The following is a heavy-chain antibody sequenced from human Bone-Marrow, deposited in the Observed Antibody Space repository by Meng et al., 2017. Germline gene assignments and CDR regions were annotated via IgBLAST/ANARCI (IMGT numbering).Heavy chain of an antibody. CDR2: IGHSGFT. D-gene: IGHD6-19*01. J-gene: IGHJ5*02. Sequence: QVQLRQWGAGLLKPSETLSLTCAVYGGSFSGFYWNWFRQPPGKGLEWIGSIGHSGFTYYTPSLKSRVTVSIDTSRNQFSLWLTSVTAADTAVYYCVRSSAWVRTGFDPWGQGTLVTVSS. CDR1: GGSFSGFY. V-gene: IGHV4-34*01. CDR3: VRSSAWVRTGFDP.